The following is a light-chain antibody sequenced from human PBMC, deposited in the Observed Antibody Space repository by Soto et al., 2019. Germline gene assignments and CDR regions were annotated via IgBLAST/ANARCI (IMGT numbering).Light chain of an antibody. V-gene: IGLV1-47*01. CDR1: TSNIGSNY. Sequence: SVVTKPPSASGTPGQGVTISCSGSTSNIGSNYVYWYQQLPGTAPKLLIYRNNQRPSGVPDRFSGSKSGTSASLAISGRGSYDEADYFCAVWCVSLSAYGFGTRTKVTVL. CDR2: RNN. J-gene: IGLJ1*01. CDR3: AVWCVSLSAYG.